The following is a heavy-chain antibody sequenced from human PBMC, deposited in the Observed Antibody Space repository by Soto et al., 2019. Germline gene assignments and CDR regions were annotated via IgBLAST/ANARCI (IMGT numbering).Heavy chain of an antibody. Sequence: EVQLLESGGGLVQPGGSLRLSCAVSGFPVNYYDLSWVRQPPGKGLEWVSGMSGVDDSKSYADSVKGRLTISRDKAKNSLFLQMDKPRAADTATDCCARRSSQGRAENGTFFDYWGQGTLVTVSS. D-gene: IGHD1-26*01. CDR2: MSGVDDSK. CDR1: GFPVNYYD. J-gene: IGHJ4*02. CDR3: ARRSSQGRAENGTFFDY. V-gene: IGHV3-23*01.